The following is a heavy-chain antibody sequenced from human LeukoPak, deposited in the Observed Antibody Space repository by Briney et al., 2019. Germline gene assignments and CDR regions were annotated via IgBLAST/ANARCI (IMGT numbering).Heavy chain of an antibody. CDR2: IIPTFGTA. CDR3: ARDLAMVRGARYRRYNWFDP. V-gene: IGHV1-69*13. D-gene: IGHD3-10*01. CDR1: RGAFSSYA. Sequence: SVKVSCKASRGAFSSYALIWVRQAPGQGLEWMGGIIPTFGTAAYAQKFQGRVTISADESTSTAYMELSSLTSEDTAVYYCARDLAMVRGARYRRYNWFDPWGQGTLVTVSS. J-gene: IGHJ5*02.